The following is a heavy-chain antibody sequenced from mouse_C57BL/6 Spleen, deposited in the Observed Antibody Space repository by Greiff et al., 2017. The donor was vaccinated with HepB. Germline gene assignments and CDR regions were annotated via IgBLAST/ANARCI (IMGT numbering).Heavy chain of an antibody. CDR3: AKPYGNYAWFAY. CDR1: GFTFSDYG. CDR2: ISSGSSTI. D-gene: IGHD2-1*01. J-gene: IGHJ3*01. Sequence: EVKLVESGGGLVKPGGSLKLSCAASGFTFSDYGMHWVRQAPEKGLEWVAYISSGSSTIYYADTVKGRFTISRDNAKNTLFLQMTSLRSEDTAMYYCAKPYGNYAWFAYWGQGTLVTVSA. V-gene: IGHV5-17*01.